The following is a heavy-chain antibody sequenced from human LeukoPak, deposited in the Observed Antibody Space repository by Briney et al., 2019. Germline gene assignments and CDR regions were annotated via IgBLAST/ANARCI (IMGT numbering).Heavy chain of an antibody. CDR3: ARDDLHYGDYVFRWFDP. D-gene: IGHD4-17*01. J-gene: IGHJ5*02. V-gene: IGHV4-59*01. CDR1: GGSISSYY. CDR2: IYYSGST. Sequence: PSETLSLTCTVSGGSISSYYWSWIRQPPGKGLEWIGYIYYSGSTNYNPSLKSRVTISVDTSKNQFSLKLSSVTAADTAVYYCARDDLHYGDYVFRWFDPWGQGTLVTVSS.